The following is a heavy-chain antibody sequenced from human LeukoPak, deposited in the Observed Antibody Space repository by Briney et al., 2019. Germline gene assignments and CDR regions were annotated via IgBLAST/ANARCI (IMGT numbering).Heavy chain of an antibody. CDR2: ISGSGGST. J-gene: IGHJ4*02. Sequence: PGGSLRLSCAASGFTFSSYAMSWVRQAPGKGLEWVSAISGSGGSTYYADSVKGRFTISRNNSKNTLYLQVNSLRAEDTAVYYCAKRNIAAAGSYFDYWGQGTLVTVSS. V-gene: IGHV3-23*01. CDR1: GFTFSSYA. CDR3: AKRNIAAAGSYFDY. D-gene: IGHD6-13*01.